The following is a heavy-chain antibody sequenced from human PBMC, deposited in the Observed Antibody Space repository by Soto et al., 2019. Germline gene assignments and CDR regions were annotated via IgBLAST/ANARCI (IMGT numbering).Heavy chain of an antibody. CDR2: ISAYNGNT. D-gene: IGHD5-18*01. Sequence: QVQLVQSGAEVKKPGASVKVSCKASGYTFTSYGISWVRQAPGQGLEWMGWISAYNGNTNYAQKFQGRVTMTRDTSISTAYMELSRLRSDDTAVYYCARPDVDTAMVAHYWGQGTLVTVSS. CDR1: GYTFTSYG. J-gene: IGHJ4*02. CDR3: ARPDVDTAMVAHY. V-gene: IGHV1-18*01.